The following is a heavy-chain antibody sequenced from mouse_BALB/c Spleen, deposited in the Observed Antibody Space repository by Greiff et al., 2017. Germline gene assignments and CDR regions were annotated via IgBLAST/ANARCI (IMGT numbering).Heavy chain of an antibody. J-gene: IGHJ4*01. CDR2: ISTYYGDA. Sequence: VKLVESGAELVRPGVSVKISCKGSGYTFTDYAMHWVKQSHAKSLEWIGVISTYYGDASYNQKFKGKATMTVDKSSSTAYMELARLTSEDSAIYYCATFTSPMAMDYWGQGTSVTVSS. V-gene: IGHV1S137*01. CDR1: GYTFTDYA. CDR3: ATFTSPMAMDY. D-gene: IGHD1-1*01.